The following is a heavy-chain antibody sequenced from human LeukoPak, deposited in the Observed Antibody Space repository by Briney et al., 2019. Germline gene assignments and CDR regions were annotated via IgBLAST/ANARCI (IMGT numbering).Heavy chain of an antibody. V-gene: IGHV3-7*01. CDR1: GFTFSNHW. Sequence: GGSLRLSCAASGFTFSNHWMSWVRQAPGKGLEWVANIKQEGSEKHYVDSVKGRFTISRDNAKNSLYLQMNSLRVEDTALYYCARGRIAVAGTAFDIWGQGTMVTVSS. CDR2: IKQEGSEK. J-gene: IGHJ3*02. CDR3: ARGRIAVAGTAFDI. D-gene: IGHD6-19*01.